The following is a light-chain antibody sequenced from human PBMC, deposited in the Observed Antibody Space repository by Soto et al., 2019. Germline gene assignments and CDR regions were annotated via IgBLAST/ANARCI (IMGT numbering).Light chain of an antibody. CDR3: CSYAGRPYV. CDR1: SSDVGAYNL. V-gene: IGLV2-23*02. Sequence: QSALTQPASVSGSPGQSITISCTGTSSDVGAYNLVSWYQVHPGKAPKLMIFEVTKRPSGVSNRFSGSKSGNTASLTISGLHTEDEAGYFCCSYAGRPYVFGTGTKVTVL. CDR2: EVT. J-gene: IGLJ1*01.